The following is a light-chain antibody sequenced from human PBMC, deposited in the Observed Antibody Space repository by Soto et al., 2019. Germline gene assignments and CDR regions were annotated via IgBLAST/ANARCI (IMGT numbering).Light chain of an antibody. CDR2: DVS. V-gene: IGLV2-11*01. Sequence: QSVLTQPRSVSGSPGQSVTISCTGTSSDVGGYNYVSWYQQHPGKAPKLMIYDVSKRPSGVPDRFSGSKSGNTAPLTISGLQAEDEADYYCCSYAGSYTYVFGTGTQLTVL. CDR1: SSDVGGYNY. J-gene: IGLJ1*01. CDR3: CSYAGSYTYV.